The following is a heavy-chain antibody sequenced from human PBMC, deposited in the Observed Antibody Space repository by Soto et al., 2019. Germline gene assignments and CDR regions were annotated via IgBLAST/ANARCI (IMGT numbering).Heavy chain of an antibody. J-gene: IGHJ5*02. V-gene: IGHV2-5*01. CDR3: AHRYVDTAMVTGWFDP. CDR1: GFSLSTSGVG. CDR2: IYWNDDK. Sequence: QITLKESGPTLVKPTQTLTLTCTFSGFSLSTSGVGVGWIRQPPGKALEWLALIYWNDDKRYSPSLKSRLTITKDTSKNQVVLTMTNMDPVDTATYYCAHRYVDTAMVTGWFDPWGQGTLVTVSS. D-gene: IGHD5-18*01.